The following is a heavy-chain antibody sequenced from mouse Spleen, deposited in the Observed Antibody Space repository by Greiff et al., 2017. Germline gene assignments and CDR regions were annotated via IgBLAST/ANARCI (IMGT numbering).Heavy chain of an antibody. CDR3: VRHRGGVFDY. Sequence: EVKLMESGGGLVQPKGSLKLSCAASGFSFNTYAMNWVRQAPGKGLEWVARIRSKSNNYATYYADSVKDRFTISRDDSESMLYLQMNNLKTEDTAMYYCVRHRGGVFDYWGQGTTLTVSS. V-gene: IGHV10-1*01. CDR1: GFSFNTYA. J-gene: IGHJ2*01. CDR2: IRSKSNNYAT.